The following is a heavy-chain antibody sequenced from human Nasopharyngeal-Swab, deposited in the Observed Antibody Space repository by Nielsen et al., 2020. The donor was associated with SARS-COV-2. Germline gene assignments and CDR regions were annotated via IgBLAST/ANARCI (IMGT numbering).Heavy chain of an antibody. J-gene: IGHJ6*02. CDR1: GGSISRGGYS. V-gene: IGHV4-30-2*01. CDR2: IYHSGST. Sequence: SETLSLTFAVSGGSISRGGYSWSWIRQQPGKGLEWIGYIYHSGSTYYNPSLKSRLTISVYSSKNQFSLKLSSVTAADTAVYYCARDQGHGMDVWGQGTTVTVSS. CDR3: ARDQGHGMDV.